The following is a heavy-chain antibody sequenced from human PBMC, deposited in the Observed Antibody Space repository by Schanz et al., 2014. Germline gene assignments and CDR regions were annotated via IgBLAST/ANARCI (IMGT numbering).Heavy chain of an antibody. J-gene: IGHJ5*02. CDR3: TRDVRLDRRGNWFDP. D-gene: IGHD1-1*01. Sequence: EVQLLESGGGLVQPGGSLKLSCAASGLIFSNYVMSWVRQAPGKGLEWVSTIGTSGGTNYAESVKGRFTISRDNSKNTLYLQMNSLRAEDTAVYYCTRDVRLDRRGNWFDPWGQGTLVTVSS. CDR2: IGTSGGT. V-gene: IGHV3-23*01. CDR1: GLIFSNYV.